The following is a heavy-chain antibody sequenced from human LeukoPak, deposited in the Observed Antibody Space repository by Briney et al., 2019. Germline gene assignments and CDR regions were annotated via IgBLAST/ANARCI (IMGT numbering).Heavy chain of an antibody. Sequence: GGSLKISCKGSGYSFTSYWIGWVRQMPGKGLEWMGIIYPGDSDTRYRPSFQGQVTISPDKSNSTAYLQWSSLKASDTAMYYCARQFGVTQDYWGQGTLVTVSS. V-gene: IGHV5-51*01. J-gene: IGHJ4*02. CDR3: ARQFGVTQDY. D-gene: IGHD2-21*02. CDR2: IYPGDSDT. CDR1: GYSFTSYW.